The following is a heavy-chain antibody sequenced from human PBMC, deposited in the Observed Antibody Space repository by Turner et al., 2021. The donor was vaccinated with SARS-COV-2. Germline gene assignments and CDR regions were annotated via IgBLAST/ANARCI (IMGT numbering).Heavy chain of an antibody. J-gene: IGHJ4*02. D-gene: IGHD6-19*01. V-gene: IGHV3-74*01. CDR1: GFTFNSYW. CDR2: SNTDGSTT. Sequence: EVQLVESGGGLVQPGGSLRLSCVVSGFTFNSYWMHWVRQVPGKGLVWVSRSNTDGSTTTFADSVKGRFTISRDNAKNTLYLQMNSLRVEDTGVYYCAKEVQSSGSRTYDYWGQGTLVTVSS. CDR3: AKEVQSSGSRTYDY.